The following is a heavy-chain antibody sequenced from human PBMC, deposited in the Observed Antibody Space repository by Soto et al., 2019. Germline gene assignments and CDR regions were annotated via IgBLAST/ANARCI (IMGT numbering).Heavy chain of an antibody. CDR3: ARGSNHVDY. Sequence: EVQLVESGGGLVQPGGSLRLSCAASGFTFSPFWMHWVRQVPGKGPVWVSRINSDENSTSYADSVKGRFTISRDNAKNTLYLQVNSLRAEDTAVYYCARGSNHVDYWGQGTLVTVAS. CDR1: GFTFSPFW. J-gene: IGHJ4*02. CDR2: INSDENST. V-gene: IGHV3-74*01. D-gene: IGHD4-4*01.